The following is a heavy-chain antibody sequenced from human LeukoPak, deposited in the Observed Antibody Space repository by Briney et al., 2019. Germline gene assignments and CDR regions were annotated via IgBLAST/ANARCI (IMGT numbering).Heavy chain of an antibody. D-gene: IGHD3-10*01. CDR3: ARDSITMGRGPNWFDP. CDR2: IYTSGST. J-gene: IGHJ5*02. Sequence: PSETLSLTCTVSGGSISSYYWSWIRQPAGKGLEWIGRIYTSGSTNYNPSLKSRVTMSVDTSKNQFSLKLSSVTAADTAVYYCARDSITMGRGPNWFDPWGQGTLVTVSS. CDR1: GGSISSYY. V-gene: IGHV4-4*07.